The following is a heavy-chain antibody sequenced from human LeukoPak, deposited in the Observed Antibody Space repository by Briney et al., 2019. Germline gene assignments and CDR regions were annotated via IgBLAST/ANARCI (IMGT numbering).Heavy chain of an antibody. CDR2: ISAYNGNT. CDR1: GYTFTSYG. Sequence: SSVKVSCKASGYTFTSYGISWVRQAPGQGLEWMGWISAYNGNTNYAQKLQGRVTMTTDTSTSTAYMELRSLRSDDTAVYYCARVGDYDSSGYADYWGQGTLVTVSS. J-gene: IGHJ4*02. CDR3: ARVGDYDSSGYADY. V-gene: IGHV1-18*01. D-gene: IGHD3-22*01.